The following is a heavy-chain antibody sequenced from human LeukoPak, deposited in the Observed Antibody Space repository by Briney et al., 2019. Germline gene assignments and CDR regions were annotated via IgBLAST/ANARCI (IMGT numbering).Heavy chain of an antibody. V-gene: IGHV1-18*01. J-gene: IGHJ4*02. CDR3: ARGRYYCDSSGYYWAPGY. CDR2: ISAYNGNT. Sequence: ASVKVSCKASGYTFTSYGISWVRQAPGQGLEWMGWISAYNGNTNYAQKLQGRVTMTTDTSTSTAYMELRSLRSDDTAVHYCARGRYYCDSSGYYWAPGYWGQGTLVTVSS. CDR1: GYTFTSYG. D-gene: IGHD3-22*01.